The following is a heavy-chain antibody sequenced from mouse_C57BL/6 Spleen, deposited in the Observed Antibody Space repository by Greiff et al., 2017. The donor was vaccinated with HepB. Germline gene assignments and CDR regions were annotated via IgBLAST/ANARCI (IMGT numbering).Heavy chain of an antibody. V-gene: IGHV1-82*01. CDR3: ARSTTVGLDY. Sequence: QVQLQQSGPELVKPGASVKISCKASGYAFSSSWMNWVKQRPGKGLEWIGRIYPGDGDTNYNGKFKGKATLTADKSSSTAYMQLSSLTSEDSAVYFCARSTTVGLDYWGQGTTLTVSS. CDR1: GYAFSSSW. CDR2: IYPGDGDT. J-gene: IGHJ2*01. D-gene: IGHD1-1*01.